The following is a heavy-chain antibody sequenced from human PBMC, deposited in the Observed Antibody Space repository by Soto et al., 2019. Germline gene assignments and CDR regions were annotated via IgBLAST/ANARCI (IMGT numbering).Heavy chain of an antibody. V-gene: IGHV3-23*01. Sequence: GGSLRLSCAASGFTFSPYAMSWVRQAPGKGLEWVSSISGSDDDTYYTDSVKGRFTISRDNSRTTVYLQMISLRADDTAVYYCAKPGYCSTGCHWYFDLWGRGTLVTVSS. J-gene: IGHJ2*01. D-gene: IGHD2-2*01. CDR2: ISGSDDDT. CDR3: AKPGYCSTGCHWYFDL. CDR1: GFTFSPYA.